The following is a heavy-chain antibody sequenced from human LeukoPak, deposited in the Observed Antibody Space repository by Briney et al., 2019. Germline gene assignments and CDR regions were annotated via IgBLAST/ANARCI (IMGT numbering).Heavy chain of an antibody. CDR2: ISHDGSDK. CDR3: AKEGESGYSGGFDY. J-gene: IGHJ4*02. V-gene: IGHV3-30*02. CDR1: GFTFSSYG. D-gene: IGHD3-3*01. Sequence: GGSLRLSCAASGFTFSSYGMHWVRQAPGKGLGWVAFISHDGSDKYYADSVKGRFTISSDNSKNTQFLQMNSLRVEDTAMYYCAKEGESGYSGGFDYWGQGTLVTVSS.